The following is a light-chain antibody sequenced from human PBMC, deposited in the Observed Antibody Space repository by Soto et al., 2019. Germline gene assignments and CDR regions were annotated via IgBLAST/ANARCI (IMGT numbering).Light chain of an antibody. J-gene: IGKJ4*01. V-gene: IGKV1-9*01. Sequence: DIQLTQSPSFLSASVGDRVTITCRASQGISSYLAWYQQKPGKAPNLLIYAASSLQSGVPSRFSGSGSGTEFTLTISSLQPEDLANYYCQQLSSFPLTFGGGTKVEIK. CDR1: QGISSY. CDR3: QQLSSFPLT. CDR2: AAS.